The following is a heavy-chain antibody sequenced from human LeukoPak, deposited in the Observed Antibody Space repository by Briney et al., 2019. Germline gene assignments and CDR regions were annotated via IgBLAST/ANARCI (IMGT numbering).Heavy chain of an antibody. CDR3: ARESRSCSSTSCYTGFDFDY. CDR2: MNPNSGNT. D-gene: IGHD2-2*02. Sequence: ASVKVSCKASGYTFTSYDINWVRQATGQGLEWMGWMNPNSGNTGYAQKFQGRVTMTRNTSISTAYMELSSLRSEDTAVYYCARESRSCSSTSCYTGFDFDYWGQGTLVTVSS. CDR1: GYTFTSYD. V-gene: IGHV1-8*01. J-gene: IGHJ4*02.